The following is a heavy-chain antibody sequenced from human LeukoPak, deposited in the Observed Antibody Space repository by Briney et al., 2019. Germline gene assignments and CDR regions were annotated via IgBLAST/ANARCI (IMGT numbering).Heavy chain of an antibody. V-gene: IGHV4-59*01. D-gene: IGHD6-19*01. J-gene: IGHJ4*02. CDR3: ARSIMFSGWYPNYFDY. Sequence: SETLSLTCTVSGGSISSYYWSWIRQPPGKGLEWIGYIYYSGSTNYNPYLKSRVTISVDTSKNQFSLKLSSVTAADTAVYYCARSIMFSGWYPNYFDYWGQGTLVTVSS. CDR2: IYYSGST. CDR1: GGSISSYY.